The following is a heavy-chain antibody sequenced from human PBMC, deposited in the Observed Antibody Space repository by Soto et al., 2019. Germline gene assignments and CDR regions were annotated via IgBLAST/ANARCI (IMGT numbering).Heavy chain of an antibody. CDR3: ATASWSLIPERGYSYGYTFDY. D-gene: IGHD5-18*01. Sequence: ASVKVSCKVSGYTLTELSMHWVRQAPGKGLEWMGGFDPEDGETIYAQKFQGRVTMTEDTSTDTAYMELSSLRSEDTAVYYCATASWSLIPERGYSYGYTFDYWGQVTLVTVSS. V-gene: IGHV1-24*01. CDR2: FDPEDGET. J-gene: IGHJ4*02. CDR1: GYTLTELS.